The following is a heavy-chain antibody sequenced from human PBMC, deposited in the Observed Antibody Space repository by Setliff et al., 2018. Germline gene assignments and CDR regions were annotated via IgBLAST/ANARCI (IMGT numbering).Heavy chain of an antibody. D-gene: IGHD3-3*01. CDR3: ARVPRLEWLLPTFDS. CDR2: ISGYNGNT. J-gene: IGHJ4*02. Sequence: GASVKVSCKTSGYTFINYGLSWMRQAPGQGLEWMGWISGYNGNTDYAQNLQGRVTMTIDTSTSTAYMELRSLRSDDTAAYYCARVPRLEWLLPTFDSWGQGTLVTVSS. CDR1: GYTFINYG. V-gene: IGHV1-18*01.